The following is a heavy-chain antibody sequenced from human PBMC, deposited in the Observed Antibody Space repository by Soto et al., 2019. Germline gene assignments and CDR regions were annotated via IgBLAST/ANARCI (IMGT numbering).Heavy chain of an antibody. CDR3: ARGPQLWLPPSDY. D-gene: IGHD5-18*01. J-gene: IGHJ4*02. V-gene: IGHV1-2*02. Sequence: QMQLVQSGAEMRKPGASVKVSCKTSGFTFTGYYIHWVRQAPGQGLEWMGWMNPDTGDTKYAQRFQGRVALTSDTYINTAYMDLSRLRPDDTAVFYCARGPQLWLPPSDYWGQGTLVTVSS. CDR1: GFTFTGYY. CDR2: MNPDTGDT.